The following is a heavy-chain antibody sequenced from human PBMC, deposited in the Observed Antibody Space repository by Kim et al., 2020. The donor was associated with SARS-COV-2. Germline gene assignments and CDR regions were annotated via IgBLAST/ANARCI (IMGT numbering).Heavy chain of an antibody. J-gene: IGHJ4*02. CDR3: AKAEIQGVITFDY. CDR1: GFTFDDYA. D-gene: IGHD3-10*01. V-gene: IGHV3-9*01. CDR2: ISWNSGSI. Sequence: GGSLRLSCAASGFTFDDYAMHWVRQAPGKGLEWVSGISWNSGSIGYADSVKGRFTISRDNAKNSLYLQMNSLRAEDTALYYCAKAEIQGVITFDYWGQGTLVTVSS.